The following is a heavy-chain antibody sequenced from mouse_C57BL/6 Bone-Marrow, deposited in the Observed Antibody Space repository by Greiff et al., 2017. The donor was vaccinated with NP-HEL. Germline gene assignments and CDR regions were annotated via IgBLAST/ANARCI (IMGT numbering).Heavy chain of an antibody. CDR3: ARYEDMAYDYAP. D-gene: IGHD2-4*01. J-gene: IGHJ3*01. Sequence: VQLQQPGAELVRPGTPVKLSCKASGYTFTSYWMHWVKQRPGQGLEWIGVIDPSDSYTNYNQKFKGKATLTVDTSSSTAYMQLSSLTSEDSAVYYCARYEDMAYDYAPWGQGTLVTVSA. CDR2: IDPSDSYT. CDR1: GYTFTSYW. V-gene: IGHV1-59*01.